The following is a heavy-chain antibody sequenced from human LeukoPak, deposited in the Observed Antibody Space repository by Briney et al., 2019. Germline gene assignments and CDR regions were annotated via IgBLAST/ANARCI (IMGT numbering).Heavy chain of an antibody. D-gene: IGHD3-22*01. CDR2: IYYSGST. CDR1: GGSISSSSYY. Sequence: SETLSLTCTVSGGSISSSSYYWGWIRQPPGKGLEWIGSIYYSGSTYYNPSLKSRVTISVDTSKNQFSLKLSSVTAADTAVYYCARDPTYYYDSSGHPGFDYWGQGTLVTVSS. CDR3: ARDPTYYYDSSGHPGFDY. V-gene: IGHV4-39*01. J-gene: IGHJ4*02.